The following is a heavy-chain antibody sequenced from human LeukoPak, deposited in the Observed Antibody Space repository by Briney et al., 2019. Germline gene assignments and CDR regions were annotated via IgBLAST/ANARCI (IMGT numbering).Heavy chain of an antibody. CDR2: INHRGST. CDR3: ARGLNDSWTGENY. CDR1: GGSISSYY. Sequence: SETLSLTCTVSGGSISSYYWSWIRQPPGKGLEWIGEINHRGSTNYNPSLKSRVTISLDTSKSQFSLKVRYVTAADTAVYYCARGLNDSWTGENYWGQGTLVTVSS. D-gene: IGHD3/OR15-3a*01. V-gene: IGHV4-34*01. J-gene: IGHJ4*02.